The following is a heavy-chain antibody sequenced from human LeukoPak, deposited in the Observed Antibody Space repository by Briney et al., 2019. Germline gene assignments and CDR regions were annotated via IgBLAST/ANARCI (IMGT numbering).Heavy chain of an antibody. CDR2: IYYSGST. D-gene: IGHD1-26*01. V-gene: IGHV4-59*01. Sequence: PSETLSLTYTVSSGSISSYYWSWIRQSPGKGLEWIGYIYYSGSTNYNPSLKSRITISVDTSKNQFSLKLSSVTAADTAVYYCARDRGVGAYWYFDLWGRGTVVTVSS. CDR1: SGSISSYY. CDR3: ARDRGVGAYWYFDL. J-gene: IGHJ2*01.